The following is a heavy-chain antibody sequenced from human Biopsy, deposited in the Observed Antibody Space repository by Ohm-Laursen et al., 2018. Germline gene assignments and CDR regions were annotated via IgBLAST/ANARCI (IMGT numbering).Heavy chain of an antibody. J-gene: IGHJ6*02. CDR1: GGSISSDH. D-gene: IGHD2/OR15-2a*01. Sequence: ETPSLTCTVSGGSISSDHWSWVRQPPRKGMGWDGVIYFSGSTNYNSSLKSRVTISVDTSKNQFSLRLNSVTAADTAVYYCARATNSTGWLYYYFYGMDVWGQGTTVTVSS. V-gene: IGHV4-59*01. CDR3: ARATNSTGWLYYYFYGMDV. CDR2: IYFSGST.